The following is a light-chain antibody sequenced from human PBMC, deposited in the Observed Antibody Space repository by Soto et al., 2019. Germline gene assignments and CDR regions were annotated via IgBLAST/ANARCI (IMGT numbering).Light chain of an antibody. CDR3: QQYGAA. J-gene: IGKJ3*01. V-gene: IGKV3-20*01. CDR1: QSVSSSY. CDR2: GAS. Sequence: EIVLTQSPGTLALSPGERATLSCRASQSVSSSYLAWYQQKPGQAPRRLIYGASSRATGIPDRFSGSGSGTDFTLNISRLEPEDFAVYYCQQYGAAFGPGTKVDIK.